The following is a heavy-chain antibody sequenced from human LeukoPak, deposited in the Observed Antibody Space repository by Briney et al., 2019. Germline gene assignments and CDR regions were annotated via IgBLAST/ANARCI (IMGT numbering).Heavy chain of an antibody. J-gene: IGHJ4*02. CDR2: MNPNSSNT. CDR1: GYTFTSYD. D-gene: IGHD3-22*01. V-gene: IGHV1-8*01. CDR3: ARGRLLRSDY. Sequence: ASVKVSCKASGYTFTSYDINWVRQATGQRRRWMGWMNPNSSNTGYAQKFQGRVTMTRNSSISTAYMELSSLRSEDTAVYYCARGRLLRSDYWGQGTLVTVSS.